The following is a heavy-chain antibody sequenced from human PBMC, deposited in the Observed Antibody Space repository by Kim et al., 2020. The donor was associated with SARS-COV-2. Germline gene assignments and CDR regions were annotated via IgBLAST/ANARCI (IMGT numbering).Heavy chain of an antibody. J-gene: IGHJ5*02. D-gene: IGHD3-10*01. V-gene: IGHV5-51*01. CDR1: GYSFTSYW. CDR2: IYPGDFDT. CDR3: ARPYGSGSSMGYNWFDP. Sequence: GESLKISCKGSGYSFTSYWIGWVRQMPGKGLEWMGIIYPGDFDTRYSPSFQGQVTISADKSISTAYLQWSSLKASDTAMYYCARPYGSGSSMGYNWFDPWGQRTLVTVSS.